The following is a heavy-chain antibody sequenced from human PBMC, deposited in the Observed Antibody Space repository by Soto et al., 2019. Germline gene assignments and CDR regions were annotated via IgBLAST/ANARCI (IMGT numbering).Heavy chain of an antibody. Sequence: SETLSLTCTVSGGSVSSSIYYWIWIRQPPGKGLEWIGYISTSGSTNHDPSLKSRVTVSVDTPKNQFSLKLSSVTAADTAVYYCATIGIVGATSVDYWGQGTLVTVSS. CDR2: ISTSGST. D-gene: IGHD1-26*01. J-gene: IGHJ4*02. CDR3: ATIGIVGATSVDY. CDR1: GGSVSSSIYY. V-gene: IGHV4-61*01.